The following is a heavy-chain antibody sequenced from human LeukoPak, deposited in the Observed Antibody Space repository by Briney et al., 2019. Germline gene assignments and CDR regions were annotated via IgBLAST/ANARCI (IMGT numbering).Heavy chain of an antibody. Sequence: GGSLRLSCAASGFTFSSYGMSWVRQAPGKGLEWVSAISGSGGSTYYADSVKGRFTISRDNAKNTLYLQMDSLRAEDTAVYFCARGYATRGRDNSVGFDYWGQGALVTVSS. CDR1: GFTFSSYG. D-gene: IGHD3-16*01. CDR3: ARGYATRGRDNSVGFDY. CDR2: ISGSGGST. J-gene: IGHJ4*02. V-gene: IGHV3-23*01.